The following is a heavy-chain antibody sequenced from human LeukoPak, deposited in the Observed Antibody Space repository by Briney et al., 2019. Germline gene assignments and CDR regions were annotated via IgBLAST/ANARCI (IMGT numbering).Heavy chain of an antibody. CDR3: AREGTLGVYFDY. J-gene: IGHJ4*02. Sequence: GRSLRLSCAASGFTFSSYAMHWVRQAPGKGLEWVAVISYDGSNKYYADSVKGRFTISRDNSKNTLYLQMNSLGAEDTAVYYCAREGTLGVYFDYWGQGTLVTVSS. V-gene: IGHV3-30-3*01. CDR1: GFTFSSYA. CDR2: ISYDGSNK.